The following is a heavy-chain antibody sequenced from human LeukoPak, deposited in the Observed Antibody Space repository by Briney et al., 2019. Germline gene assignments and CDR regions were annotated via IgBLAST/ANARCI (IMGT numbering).Heavy chain of an antibody. CDR3: ARQTGSGLFILP. D-gene: IGHD3/OR15-3a*01. J-gene: IGHJ4*02. Sequence: SETLSLTCAVSGGSISSSNWWSWVRQPPGKGLEWIGEIYHSGSTNYNPSLKSRVTISVDKSKNRFSLKLTSVTAADTAVYYCARQTGSGLFILPGGQGTLVTVSS. CDR1: GGSISSSNW. V-gene: IGHV4-4*02. CDR2: IYHSGST.